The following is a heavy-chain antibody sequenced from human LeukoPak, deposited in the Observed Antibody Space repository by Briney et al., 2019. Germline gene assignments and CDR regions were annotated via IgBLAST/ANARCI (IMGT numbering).Heavy chain of an antibody. J-gene: IGHJ4*02. CDR2: IYYSGST. D-gene: IGHD3-22*01. Sequence: PSETLSLTCTVSGGSISTSPYYWGWIRQPPGKGLEWIGTIYYSGSTYYNPSLKSRVTISVDTSKNQSSLRLTSVTAADTAVYYCARHRGHYDSSGHYADYWGQGTLLTVSS. CDR3: ARHRGHYDSSGHYADY. V-gene: IGHV4-39*01. CDR1: GGSISTSPYY.